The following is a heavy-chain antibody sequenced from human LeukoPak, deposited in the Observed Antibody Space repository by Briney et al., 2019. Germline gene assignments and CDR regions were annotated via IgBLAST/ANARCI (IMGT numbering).Heavy chain of an antibody. J-gene: IGHJ6*02. CDR2: TYYRSKWYN. CDR1: GDSVSSNSAA. V-gene: IGHV6-1*01. Sequence: SQTLSLTCAISGDSVSSNSAAWNWIRQSPSRGLEWLGRTYYRSKWYNDYAVSVKSRITINPDTSKNQFSLQLNSVTPEDTAVCYCARDQLELPYYYYGMDVWGQGTTVTVSS. D-gene: IGHD1-7*01. CDR3: ARDQLELPYYYYGMDV.